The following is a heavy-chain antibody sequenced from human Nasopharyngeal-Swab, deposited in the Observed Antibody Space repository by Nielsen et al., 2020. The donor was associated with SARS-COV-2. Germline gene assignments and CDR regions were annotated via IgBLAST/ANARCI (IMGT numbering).Heavy chain of an antibody. CDR3: ASRYYDFWSGYPSAFDI. V-gene: IGHV1-8*01. CDR2: MNPNSGNT. D-gene: IGHD3-3*01. J-gene: IGHJ3*02. Sequence: WVQQAPGQGLEWMGWMNPNSGNTGYAQKFQGRVTMTRNTSISTAYMELSSLRSEDTAVYYCASRYYDFWSGYPSAFDIWGQGTMVTVSS.